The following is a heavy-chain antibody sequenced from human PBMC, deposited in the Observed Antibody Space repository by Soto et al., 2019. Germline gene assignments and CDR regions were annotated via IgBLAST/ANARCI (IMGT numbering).Heavy chain of an antibody. CDR1: GFTVSANY. CDR3: ASGQQVILRYYYGLDV. Sequence: GGSLRLSCAVSGFTVSANYMSWVRQAPGKGLEWVSVIYYDDGSTYYADSVKGRFSISRDSSRNTLYLQMNSLRAEDTAVYYCASGQQVILRYYYGLDVWGQGTTVTVSS. J-gene: IGHJ6*02. D-gene: IGHD6-13*01. CDR2: IYYDDGST. V-gene: IGHV3-53*01.